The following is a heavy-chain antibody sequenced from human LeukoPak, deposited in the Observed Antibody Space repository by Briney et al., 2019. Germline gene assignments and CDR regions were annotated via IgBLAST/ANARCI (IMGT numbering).Heavy chain of an antibody. J-gene: IGHJ5*02. CDR1: GGSISSDGYY. V-gene: IGHV4-30-2*01. D-gene: IGHD7-27*01. CDR3: ARRGLGIVGWFDP. CDR2: IQHTGGT. Sequence: SETLSLTCTVSGGSISSDGYYWSWIRQPPGKGPEWIGHIQHTGGTHYNSSLKSRVTISVDTSKNQFSLKLSSVTAADTAVYYCARRGLGIVGWFDPWGQGTLVTVSS.